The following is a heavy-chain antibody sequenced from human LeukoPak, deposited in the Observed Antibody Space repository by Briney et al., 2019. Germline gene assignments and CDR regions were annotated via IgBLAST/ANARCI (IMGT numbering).Heavy chain of an antibody. CDR2: ISAYNGNT. V-gene: IGHV1-18*01. CDR3: ARGRYCSGGSCYHDWFDP. Sequence: SVKVSCKASGYTFTSYGISWVRQAPGQGLEWMGWISAYNGNTNYAQNLQGRVTMTTDTSTSTAYMELRSLRSDDTAVYYCARGRYCSGGSCYHDWFDPWGQGTLVTVSS. D-gene: IGHD2-15*01. CDR1: GYTFTSYG. J-gene: IGHJ5*02.